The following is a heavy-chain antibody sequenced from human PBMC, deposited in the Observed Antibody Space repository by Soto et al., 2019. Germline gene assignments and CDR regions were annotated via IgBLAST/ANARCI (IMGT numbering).Heavy chain of an antibody. Sequence: TSETLSLTCAVYGGSFSGYYWSWIRQHPGKGLEWIGYIYYSGSTYYNPSLKSRATISVDTSKNQFSLKLSSVTAADTAVYYCARASSFLRFLEWSYGMDVWGQGTTVTVSS. CDR1: GGSFSGYY. D-gene: IGHD3-3*01. CDR2: IYYSGST. V-gene: IGHV4-31*11. J-gene: IGHJ6*02. CDR3: ARASSFLRFLEWSYGMDV.